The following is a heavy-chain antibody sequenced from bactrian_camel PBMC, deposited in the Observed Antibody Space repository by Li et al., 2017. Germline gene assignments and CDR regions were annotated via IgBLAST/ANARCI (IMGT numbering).Heavy chain of an antibody. CDR2: IIGGSGST. CDR3: AAVRYGGSWYPLCRARSADFGY. J-gene: IGHJ6*01. D-gene: IGHD6*01. V-gene: IGHV3S26*01. CDR1: GYTNSGHC. Sequence: HVQLVESGGGSVQAGGSLRLSCAFSGYTNSGHCMGWFRQAPGKEREGVAIIGGSGSTGYADSVKGRFTISKDNAKNTLYLQMNSLKPEDTAMYYCAAVRYGGSWYPLCRARSADFGYWGQGTQVTVS.